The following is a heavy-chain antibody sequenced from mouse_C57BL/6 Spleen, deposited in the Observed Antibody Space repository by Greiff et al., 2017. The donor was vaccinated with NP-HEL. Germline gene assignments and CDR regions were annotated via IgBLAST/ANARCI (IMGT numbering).Heavy chain of an antibody. CDR3: ARKLRLRGLD. D-gene: IGHD3-2*02. Sequence: EVQLQQSGPELVKPGASVKISCKASGYTFTDYYMNWVKQSHGKSLEWIGDINPNNGGTSYNQKFKGKATLTVDKSSSTAYMELRSLTSEDSAVYYCARKLRLRGLDWGQGTLVTVSA. V-gene: IGHV1-26*01. J-gene: IGHJ3*01. CDR2: INPNNGGT. CDR1: GYTFTDYY.